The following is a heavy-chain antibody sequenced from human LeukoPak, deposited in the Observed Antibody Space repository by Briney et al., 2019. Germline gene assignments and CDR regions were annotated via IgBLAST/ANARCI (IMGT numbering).Heavy chain of an antibody. Sequence: GGSLRLSCAASGFTFSSYEMNWFRQAPGKGLEWVSYISSSGSTIYYADSVKGRFTISRDNAKTSLYLQMNSLRAEDTAVYYCAELGITMIGGVWGKGTTVTISS. CDR1: GFTFSSYE. CDR3: AELGITMIGGV. J-gene: IGHJ6*04. V-gene: IGHV3-48*03. D-gene: IGHD3-10*02. CDR2: ISSSGSTI.